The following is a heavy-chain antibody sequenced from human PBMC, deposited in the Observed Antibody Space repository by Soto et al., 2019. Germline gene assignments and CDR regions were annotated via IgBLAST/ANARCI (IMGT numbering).Heavy chain of an antibody. CDR1: GESISSSSYY. Sequence: PWETLSLTCIVSGESISSSSYYWGWIRQPPGKGLEWIGSIYYSGRTYYNPSFKSRVTISIDMSKNQFSLKLSSVTATDTAVYYCARQRTTVVTQAYFDHWGQGALVTVSS. D-gene: IGHD2-21*02. CDR2: IYYSGRT. CDR3: ARQRTTVVTQAYFDH. J-gene: IGHJ4*02. V-gene: IGHV4-39*01.